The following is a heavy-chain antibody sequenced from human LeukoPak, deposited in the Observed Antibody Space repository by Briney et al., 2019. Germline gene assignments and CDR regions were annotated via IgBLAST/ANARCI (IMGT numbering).Heavy chain of an antibody. D-gene: IGHD6-19*01. V-gene: IGHV4-39*01. CDR1: GGSISSSSYY. CDR3: AVSGWAHYYGMDV. CDR2: IYYSGST. Sequence: PSETLSPTCTVSGGSISSSSYYWGWIRQPPGKGLEWIGSIYYSGSTYYNLSLKSRVTISVDTSKNQFSLKLSSVTAADTAVYYCAVSGWAHYYGMDVWGQGTTVTVSS. J-gene: IGHJ6*02.